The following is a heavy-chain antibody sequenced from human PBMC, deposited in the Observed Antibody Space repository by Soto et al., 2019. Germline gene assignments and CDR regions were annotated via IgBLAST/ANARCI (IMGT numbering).Heavy chain of an antibody. D-gene: IGHD2-21*02. Sequence: EVQLVESGGGLVQPGGSLRLSCAASGFTFSSYWMHWVRQAPGKGLVWVSHINTDGGNTNYADSVKGRFTISRDNVKNTLYPQMNSLRAEDTAVYYCARGAANVVVTAIPDYWGQGTLVTVSS. CDR3: ARGAANVVVTAIPDY. J-gene: IGHJ4*02. CDR1: GFTFSSYW. V-gene: IGHV3-74*01. CDR2: INTDGGNT.